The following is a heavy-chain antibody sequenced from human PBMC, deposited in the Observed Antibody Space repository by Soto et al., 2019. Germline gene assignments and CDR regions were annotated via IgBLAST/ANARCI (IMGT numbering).Heavy chain of an antibody. J-gene: IGHJ5*02. V-gene: IGHV3-23*01. CDR1: GFIFENFG. CDR3: AKNQGVELVPLATVDWFDP. CDR2: ISGSGFKK. D-gene: IGHD1-26*01. Sequence: PGGSLRLSCAASGFIFENFGMSWVRQAPGKGLEWISSISGSGFKKYYADSVKGRFTISRDNSKSTVYLEVNNLRAKDTAVYHCAKNQGVELVPLATVDWFDPWGQGSVVTVSS.